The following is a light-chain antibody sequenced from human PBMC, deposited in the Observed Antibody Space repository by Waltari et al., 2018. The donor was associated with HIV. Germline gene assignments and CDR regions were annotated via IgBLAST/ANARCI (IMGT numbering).Light chain of an antibody. Sequence: QSVFTQPPSASGTYGQSVPISCSGSRPHIGSNFFHWSQLVPGSAPKLLIFRDRQRPSGVPDRFSASKSGTSASLAISGLRSENEAHYYCATWDDRENGHGIFGGGTQLTVL. CDR2: RDR. V-gene: IGLV1-47*01. CDR1: RPHIGSNF. CDR3: ATWDDRENGHGI. J-gene: IGLJ7*01.